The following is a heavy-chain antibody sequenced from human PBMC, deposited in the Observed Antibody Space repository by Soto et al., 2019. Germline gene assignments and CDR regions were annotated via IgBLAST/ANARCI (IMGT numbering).Heavy chain of an antibody. CDR2: INTDNSNT. CDR1: GYTFTTYA. D-gene: IGHD2-21*02. J-gene: IGHJ4*02. CDR3: ARAGLVATDY. Sequence: QVQLVQSGAEVKKPGASVKVSCKAAGYTFTTYAMHWVRQAPGQSLEWMGWINTDNSNTKYSQKFQGRVTITRDTSASTVYMELTSLRAADMYVYDCARAGLVATDYWGQGTLVTVSS. V-gene: IGHV1-3*04.